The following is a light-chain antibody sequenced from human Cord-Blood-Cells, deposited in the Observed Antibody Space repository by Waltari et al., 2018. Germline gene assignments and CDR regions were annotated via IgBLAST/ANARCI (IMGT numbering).Light chain of an antibody. CDR1: SSDVWSYNL. J-gene: IGLJ2*01. Sequence: QSALTQPASVSGSPGQSITISCTGTSSDVWSYNLVSWYQQHPGKAPKLMIYGGSKRPSGVSNRFSGSKSGNTASLTISGLQAEDEADYYCCSYAGSSTFVVFGGGTKLTVL. CDR3: CSYAGSSTFVV. CDR2: GGS. V-gene: IGLV2-23*03.